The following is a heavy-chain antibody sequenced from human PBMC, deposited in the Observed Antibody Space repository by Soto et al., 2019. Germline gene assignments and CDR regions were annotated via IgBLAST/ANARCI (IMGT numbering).Heavy chain of an antibody. Sequence: GASVKVSCKASGYTFTSYGISWVRQAPGQGLEWMGWISAYNGNTNYAQKLQGRVTMTTDTSTSTAYMELRSLRSDDTAVYYCARDNFGLYYDILTGYYRPPYYYYGMDVWGQGTTVPVSS. D-gene: IGHD3-9*01. J-gene: IGHJ6*02. CDR1: GYTFTSYG. CDR3: ARDNFGLYYDILTGYYRPPYYYYGMDV. V-gene: IGHV1-18*01. CDR2: ISAYNGNT.